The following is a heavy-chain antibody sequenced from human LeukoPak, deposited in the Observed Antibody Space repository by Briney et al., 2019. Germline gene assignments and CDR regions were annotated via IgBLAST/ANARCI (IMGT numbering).Heavy chain of an antibody. CDR1: GYTVTTHG. Sequence: ASVKVSGKTSGYTVTTHGISWVRQAPGQGLEWWGWISTSKGDTNYAQKFKGRLTMTTDRSTSTAYMELRSLSSDDTAVYYCARDWPTVITDYWGQGTLVTVSS. CDR2: ISTSKGDT. J-gene: IGHJ4*02. V-gene: IGHV1-18*01. CDR3: ARDWPTVITDY. D-gene: IGHD4-11*01.